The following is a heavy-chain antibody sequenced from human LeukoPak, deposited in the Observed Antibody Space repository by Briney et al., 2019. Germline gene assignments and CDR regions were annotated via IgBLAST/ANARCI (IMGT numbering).Heavy chain of an antibody. Sequence: SETLSLTCTVSGGSISRYYWSWIRQPPGKGLEWIGYISYTGSTTYNSSLKSRVTISVDTSKNQFSLKLSSVTAADTAVYYCARDVLGDYVWGSYRPTCAFDIWGQGTMVTVSS. CDR2: ISYTGST. J-gene: IGHJ3*02. CDR3: ARDVLGDYVWGSYRPTCAFDI. V-gene: IGHV4-59*12. D-gene: IGHD3-16*02. CDR1: GGSISRYY.